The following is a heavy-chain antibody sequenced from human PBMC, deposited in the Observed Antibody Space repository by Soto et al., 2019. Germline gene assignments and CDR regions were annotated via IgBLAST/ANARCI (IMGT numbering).Heavy chain of an antibody. CDR2: ISAYNGNT. D-gene: IGHD2-2*01. CDR3: ARVRYCISTSCYGGGYYYYGMDV. J-gene: IGHJ6*02. CDR1: GYTFTSYG. V-gene: IGHV1-18*01. Sequence: QVQLVQSGAEVKKPGASVKVSCKASGYTFTSYGISWVRQAPGQGLEWMGWISAYNGNTNYAQKRQGRVTMTTDTSTSTAYMELRSLRSDDTAVYYCARVRYCISTSCYGGGYYYYGMDVWGQGTTVTVSS.